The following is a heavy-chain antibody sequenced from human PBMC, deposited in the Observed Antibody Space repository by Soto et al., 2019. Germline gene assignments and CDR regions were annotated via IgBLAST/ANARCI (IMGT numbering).Heavy chain of an antibody. CDR2: NIPIFGTA. Sequence: QVQLVQSGAEVKKPGSSVKVSCKASGGTFSSYAISWVRQAPGQGLEWMGGNIPIFGTANYAQKFQGRVTITADQSKSTAYMELSTLRSEDTAVYYCASALVPAADGELWYGEHFDYWGQGTLVTVSS. CDR3: ASALVPAADGELWYGEHFDY. J-gene: IGHJ4*02. V-gene: IGHV1-69*12. D-gene: IGHD2-2*01. CDR1: GGTFSSYA.